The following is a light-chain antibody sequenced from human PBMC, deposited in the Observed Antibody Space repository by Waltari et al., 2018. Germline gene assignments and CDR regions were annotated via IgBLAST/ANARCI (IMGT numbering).Light chain of an antibody. Sequence: DIQMTQSPSSLSASVGDSVTVTCRASQSVTRYLHWYQQKPGNAPTLLIYAASSLQSGVPSRFSGSGSGTDFTLTISSLQPEDFATYFCQQSYSIPQTFGQGTKVEVK. CDR1: QSVTRY. J-gene: IGKJ1*01. V-gene: IGKV1-39*01. CDR2: AAS. CDR3: QQSYSIPQT.